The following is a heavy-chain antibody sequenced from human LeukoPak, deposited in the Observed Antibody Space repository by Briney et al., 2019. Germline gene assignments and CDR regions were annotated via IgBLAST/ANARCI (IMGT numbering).Heavy chain of an antibody. CDR1: GFTFSSYA. V-gene: IGHV3-30-3*01. CDR3: ARDSSTLVITYGLDY. CDR2: ISYDGSNK. J-gene: IGHJ4*02. Sequence: GGSLRLSCAASGFTFSSYAIHWVRQAPGKGLEWVAVISYDGSNKYYADSVKGRFSIPRDNSKNTLYLQMNSLRAEDTAVYYCARDSSTLVITYGLDYWGQGTLVTVSS. D-gene: IGHD3-22*01.